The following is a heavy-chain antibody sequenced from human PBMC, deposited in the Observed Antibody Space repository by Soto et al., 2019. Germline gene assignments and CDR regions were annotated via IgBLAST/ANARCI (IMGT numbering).Heavy chain of an antibody. Sequence: PVGSLRLSCAASGFTFSSYGMHWVRQAPGKGLEWVAVIWYDGSNKYYADSVKGRFTISRDNSKNTLYLQMNSLRAEDTAVYYCARYADYGPPYYYYGMDVWGQGTTVTVSS. CDR3: ARYADYGPPYYYYGMDV. CDR1: GFTFSSYG. J-gene: IGHJ6*02. D-gene: IGHD4-17*01. CDR2: IWYDGSNK. V-gene: IGHV3-33*01.